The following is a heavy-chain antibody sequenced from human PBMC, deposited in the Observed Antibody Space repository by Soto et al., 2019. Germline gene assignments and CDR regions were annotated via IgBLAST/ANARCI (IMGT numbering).Heavy chain of an antibody. D-gene: IGHD1-26*01. CDR1: GFTLSSYG. V-gene: IGHV3-30*03. J-gene: IGHJ6*02. CDR3: ATSNGGTYYYYYGMDV. Sequence: QVQLVESGGGVVQPGRSLRLSCAASGFTLSSYGMHWVRQAPGKGLEWVAVISYDGSNKYYADSVKGRFTISRDNSKNTLYLQMNSLRAEDTAVYYCATSNGGTYYYYYGMDVWGQGTTVTVSS. CDR2: ISYDGSNK.